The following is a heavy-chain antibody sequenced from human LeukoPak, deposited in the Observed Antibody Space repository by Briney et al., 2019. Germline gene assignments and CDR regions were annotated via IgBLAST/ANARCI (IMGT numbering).Heavy chain of an antibody. CDR3: AREGIYGSGYFDY. Sequence: PGGSLRLSCAASGFTFSSYAMSWVRQAPGKGLEWVSYISSSGTTIFYADSVKGRFTISRDSAKNSLYLQMNSLRAEDTSIYYCAREGIYGSGYFDYWGQGTLVTVSS. J-gene: IGHJ4*02. V-gene: IGHV3-48*03. D-gene: IGHD3-10*01. CDR2: ISSSGTTI. CDR1: GFTFSSYA.